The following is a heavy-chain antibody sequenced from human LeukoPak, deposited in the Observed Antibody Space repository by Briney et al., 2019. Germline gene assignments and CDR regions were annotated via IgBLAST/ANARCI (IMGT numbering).Heavy chain of an antibody. Sequence: PGQSLRLSCAASGFTFSDAWMTWVRKAPGQALEWLGRIKSKTDGGATDYAAPVKGRFTISRDDSKNTLYLQMNSLKTEDTAVYYCTTGGWYLKYWGQGALVTVSS. J-gene: IGHJ4*02. V-gene: IGHV3-15*01. D-gene: IGHD6-19*01. CDR1: GFTFSDAW. CDR2: IKSKTDGGAT. CDR3: TTGGWYLKY.